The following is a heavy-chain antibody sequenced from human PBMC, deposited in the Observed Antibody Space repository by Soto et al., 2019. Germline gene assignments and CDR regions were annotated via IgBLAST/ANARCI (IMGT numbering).Heavy chain of an antibody. D-gene: IGHD3-22*01. CDR1: GFTFSNAW. J-gene: IGHJ4*02. CDR2: IKSKTDGGTT. Sequence: EVQLVESGGGLVKPGGSLRLSCAASGFTFSNAWMSWVRQAPGKGLEWVGRIKSKTDGGTTDYAAPVKGRFTISRDDSKNTLYLQMNSLKTEDTAVYYCTTDQMAGDSRGYYGGYWGQGTLVTVSS. V-gene: IGHV3-15*01. CDR3: TTDQMAGDSRGYYGGY.